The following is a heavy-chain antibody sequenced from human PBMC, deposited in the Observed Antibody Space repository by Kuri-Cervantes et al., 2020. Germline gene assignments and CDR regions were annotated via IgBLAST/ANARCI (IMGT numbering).Heavy chain of an antibody. V-gene: IGHV3-53*05. CDR2: IYSGGST. CDR1: GFTVSSNY. Sequence: GGPLRLSCAASGFTVSSNYMSWVRQAPGKGLEWVSVIYSGGSTYYADSVKGRFTISRDNSKNTLYLQMNSLRAEDTALYYCARSVAGTKSNFDYWGQGTLVTVSS. D-gene: IGHD6-19*01. J-gene: IGHJ4*02. CDR3: ARSVAGTKSNFDY.